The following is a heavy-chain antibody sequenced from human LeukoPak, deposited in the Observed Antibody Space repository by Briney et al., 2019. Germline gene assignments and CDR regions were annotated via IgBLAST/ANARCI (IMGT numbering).Heavy chain of an antibody. CDR2: INVYNGNT. Sequence: ASVKVSCKASGYTFTTSGINWVRQAPGQGLEWMGCINVYNGNTNYAQKFQGRVTITADESTSTAYMELSSLRSEDTAVYYCARGYSSSWAGPWGQGTLVTVSS. V-gene: IGHV1-18*01. D-gene: IGHD6-13*01. CDR3: ARGYSSSWAGP. CDR1: GYTFTTSG. J-gene: IGHJ5*02.